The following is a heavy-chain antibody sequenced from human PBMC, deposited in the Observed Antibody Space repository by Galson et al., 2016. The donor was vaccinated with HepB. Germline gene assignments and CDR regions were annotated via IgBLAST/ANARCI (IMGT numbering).Heavy chain of an antibody. V-gene: IGHV3-66*01. CDR1: GFTVSSNY. Sequence: SLRLSCAASGFTVSSNYMSWVRQAPGKGLEWVSVIYSGGSTYYANSVGGRFTISRDNSKNTLDLQMNSLRAEDTAVYYCARDVYYYGSGPDFSYGMGVWGQGTTVTVSS. D-gene: IGHD3-10*01. CDR3: ARDVYYYGSGPDFSYGMGV. J-gene: IGHJ6*02. CDR2: IYSGGST.